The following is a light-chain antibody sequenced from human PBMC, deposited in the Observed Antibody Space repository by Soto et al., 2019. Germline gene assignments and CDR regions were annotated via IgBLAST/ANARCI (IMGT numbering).Light chain of an antibody. Sequence: VMTQSPATLSVSPGEGATLSCRASQSVSNNYLAWYQQKPGQAPRLLIYGASTRATGIPARFSGSGSGTEFTLTISSLQSEDFAVYYCQQYNNWPLTFGGGTKVDIK. V-gene: IGKV3-15*01. CDR2: GAS. J-gene: IGKJ4*01. CDR1: QSVSNN. CDR3: QQYNNWPLT.